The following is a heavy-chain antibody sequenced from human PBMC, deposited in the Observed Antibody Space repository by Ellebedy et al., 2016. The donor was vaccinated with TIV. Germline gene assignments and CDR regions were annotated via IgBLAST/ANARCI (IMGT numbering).Heavy chain of an antibody. V-gene: IGHV4-34*01. J-gene: IGHJ5*02. CDR3: ARRRPRPYNWFDP. Sequence: MPSETLSLTCSVYGVSFNNDFWNWIRQPPGKGLEWIGEANSRGNTNYNPSLKSRVTISVDTSKNQCSLKLSSVTAADTAVYYCARRRPRPYNWFDPWGQGTLVTVSS. D-gene: IGHD6-6*01. CDR1: GVSFNNDF. CDR2: ANSRGNT.